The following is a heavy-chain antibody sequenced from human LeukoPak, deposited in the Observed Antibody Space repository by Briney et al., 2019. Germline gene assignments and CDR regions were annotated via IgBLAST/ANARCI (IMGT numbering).Heavy chain of an antibody. J-gene: IGHJ4*02. CDR1: LYTFTGYY. CDR3: ARPNYYDSSGYYDY. CDR2: INLNSGGT. Sequence: AAMNDSCMASLYTFTGYYMHSVRPAPGRRGEGMGWINLNSGGTNFAQRFQGRVTMTRDTSISTAYMELRRLRSDDTAMYYCARPNYYDSSGYYDYWGQGTLVTVSS. D-gene: IGHD3-22*01. V-gene: IGHV1-2*02.